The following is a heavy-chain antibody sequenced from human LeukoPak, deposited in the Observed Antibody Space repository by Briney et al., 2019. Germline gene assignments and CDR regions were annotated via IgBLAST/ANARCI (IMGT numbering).Heavy chain of an antibody. Sequence: ASVKVSCKASGGTFSSYAISWVRQAPGQGLEWMGGIIPIFGTANYAQKFQGRVTITADESTSTAYMELSSLRSEGTAVYYCARDYYYDSSGYLWGQGTLVTVSS. CDR2: IIPIFGTA. D-gene: IGHD3-22*01. J-gene: IGHJ5*02. V-gene: IGHV1-69*01. CDR1: GGTFSSYA. CDR3: ARDYYYDSSGYL.